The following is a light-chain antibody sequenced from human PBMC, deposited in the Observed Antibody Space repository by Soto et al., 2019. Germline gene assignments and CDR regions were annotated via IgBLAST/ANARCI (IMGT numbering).Light chain of an antibody. CDR2: DVS. V-gene: IGKV3-11*01. CDR1: QSVSNS. Sequence: EIVLTQYPATLSLSPGERATLSCWASQSVSNSLAWYQQRPGQSPRLLIYDVSTRAPGIPARLGGSGSGTDFTLTISSLETEDFAVYYCQQRTNWPLTFGGGTKVDIK. CDR3: QQRTNWPLT. J-gene: IGKJ4*01.